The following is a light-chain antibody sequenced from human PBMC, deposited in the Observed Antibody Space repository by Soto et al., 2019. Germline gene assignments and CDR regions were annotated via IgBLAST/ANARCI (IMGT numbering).Light chain of an antibody. V-gene: IGKV3-20*01. CDR3: KQYGSSLWT. Sequence: IVLTQSPGTLSFSPGERATLSCRASQSVSSSYLAWYQQKPGQAPRLLIYGASSRATGIPDRFSGSGSGKDFTLTISRLEPEDFAVYYSKQYGSSLWTFGQGTKVEI. CDR1: QSVSSSY. CDR2: GAS. J-gene: IGKJ1*01.